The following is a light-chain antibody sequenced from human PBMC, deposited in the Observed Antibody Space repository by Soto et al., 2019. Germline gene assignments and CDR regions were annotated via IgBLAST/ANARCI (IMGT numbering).Light chain of an antibody. V-gene: IGKV1-12*01. Sequence: DIQMTQSPSSVSASVGDRVTITCRASQDIGSWLAWYQQKPGKAPKILIYGASILQRGVPSRFSGSGSGTDFTLTISSLQPEDFATYYCQQTNSFRTITFGPGTKVDIK. CDR1: QDIGSW. CDR3: QQTNSFRTIT. J-gene: IGKJ3*01. CDR2: GAS.